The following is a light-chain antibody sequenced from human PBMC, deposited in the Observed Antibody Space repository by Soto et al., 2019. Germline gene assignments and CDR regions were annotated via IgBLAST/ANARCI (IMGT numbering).Light chain of an antibody. V-gene: IGLV2-23*01. CDR3: CSYAGSSGV. CDR1: SSDVGSYNL. Sequence: QSALTQPASVSGSPGQSITISCTGTSSDVGSYNLVSWYQQHPGKAPKLMIYEGNKRPPGVSNRFSGSKSGNTASLTISGLQAEDEADYYCCSYAGSSGVFGTGTKVTVL. J-gene: IGLJ1*01. CDR2: EGN.